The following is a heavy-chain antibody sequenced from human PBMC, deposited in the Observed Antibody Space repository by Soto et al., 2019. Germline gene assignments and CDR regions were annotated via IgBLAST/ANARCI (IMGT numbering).Heavy chain of an antibody. CDR3: AKDNILTGYSSDYYYYGMDV. CDR2: ISYDGSNK. J-gene: IGHJ6*02. D-gene: IGHD3-9*01. Sequence: QVQLVESGGGVVQPGRSLRLSCAASGFTFSSYGMHWVRQAPGKRLEWVAVISYDGSNKYYADSVKGRFTISRDNSKNTLYLQMNSLRAEDTAVYYCAKDNILTGYSSDYYYYGMDVWGQGTTVTVSS. CDR1: GFTFSSYG. V-gene: IGHV3-30*18.